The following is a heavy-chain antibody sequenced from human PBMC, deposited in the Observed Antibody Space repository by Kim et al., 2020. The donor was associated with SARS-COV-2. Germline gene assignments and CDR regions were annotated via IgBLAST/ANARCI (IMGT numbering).Heavy chain of an antibody. D-gene: IGHD6-13*01. V-gene: IGHV3-15*01. Sequence: AQPGKGRFTISRDDSKNTLYLQMNSLKTEDTAVYYCTTNTLAAAGTLRDYWGQGTLVTVSS. CDR3: TTNTLAAAGTLRDY. J-gene: IGHJ4*02.